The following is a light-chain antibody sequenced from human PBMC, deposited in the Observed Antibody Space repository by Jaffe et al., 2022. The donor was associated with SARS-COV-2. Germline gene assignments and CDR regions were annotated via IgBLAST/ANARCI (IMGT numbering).Light chain of an antibody. CDR1: SSDVGGYNY. Sequence: QSALTQPPSASGSPGQSVTISCTGTSSDVGGYNYVSWYQQHPGKAPKLIIYEVSERPSGVPDRFSGSKSGNTASLTVSGLQAEDDADYYCSSYAGSNNLLFGGGTKLTVL. CDR3: SSYAGSNNLL. J-gene: IGLJ3*02. V-gene: IGLV2-8*01. CDR2: EVS.